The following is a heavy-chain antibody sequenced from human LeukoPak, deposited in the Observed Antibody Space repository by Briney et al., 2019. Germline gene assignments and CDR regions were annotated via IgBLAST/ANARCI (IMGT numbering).Heavy chain of an antibody. CDR2: ISSSGTYI. V-gene: IGHV3-21*01. Sequence: GESLRLSCAASGFTFSTYSMNWVRQAPGKGLEWVSSISSSGTYIYYADSLKGRFTISRDYAKNTLDLQMNSLRAEDTAVYYCARDSGYGLNDYWGQGTLVTVSS. J-gene: IGHJ4*02. D-gene: IGHD5-12*01. CDR1: GFTFSTYS. CDR3: ARDSGYGLNDY.